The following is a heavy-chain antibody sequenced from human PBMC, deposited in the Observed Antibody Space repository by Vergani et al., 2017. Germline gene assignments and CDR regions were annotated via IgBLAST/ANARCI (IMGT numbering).Heavy chain of an antibody. D-gene: IGHD2-2*01. J-gene: IGHJ5*02. V-gene: IGHV3-48*01. CDR1: GFTFSSYS. CDR2: ISSSSSTI. Sequence: EVQLVESGGGLVQPGGSLRLSCVTSGFTFSSYSMKWVRQAPGKGLEWVSYISSSSSTIYYADSVRGRFTISRDSGENSMYLQMNSLRVEDTAVYYSARGQPGYQALSSNWFDHWGQGTLVTVSS. CDR3: ARGQPGYQALSSNWFDH.